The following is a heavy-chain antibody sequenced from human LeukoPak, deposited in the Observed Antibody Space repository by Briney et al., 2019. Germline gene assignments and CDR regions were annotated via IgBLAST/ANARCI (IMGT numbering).Heavy chain of an antibody. V-gene: IGHV4-39*01. D-gene: IGHD3-16*02. Sequence: SETLSLTCTVSGGSISSSSYFWGWIRQPPGKGLEWIGSIHYSGSTYYNPSLKSRITISADTSKNQFSLKLSSVTAADTAVYYCVSRPTYYDYVWGSYRSDYWGQGTLVTVSS. CDR1: GGSISSSSYF. CDR2: IHYSGST. J-gene: IGHJ4*02. CDR3: VSRPTYYDYVWGSYRSDY.